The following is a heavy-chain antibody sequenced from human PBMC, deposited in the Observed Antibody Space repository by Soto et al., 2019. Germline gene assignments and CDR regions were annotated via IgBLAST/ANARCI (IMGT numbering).Heavy chain of an antibody. CDR1: GFTFDDYA. J-gene: IGHJ6*02. V-gene: IGHV3-9*01. Sequence: GGSLRLSCAASGFTFDDYAMHWVRQAPGKGLEWVSGISWNSGSIGYADSVKGRFTISRDNSKNTLYLQMNSLRAEDTAVYYCAKDQVAVAAPASVPYLYYYYYVMDVWGQGTTVTVYS. CDR2: ISWNSGSI. CDR3: AKDQVAVAAPASVPYLYYYYYVMDV. D-gene: IGHD6-19*01.